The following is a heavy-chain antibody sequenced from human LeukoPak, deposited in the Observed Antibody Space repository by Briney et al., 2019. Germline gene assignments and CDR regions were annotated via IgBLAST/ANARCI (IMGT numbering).Heavy chain of an antibody. J-gene: IGHJ4*02. D-gene: IGHD6-13*01. CDR1: GGSISSSSYY. CDR2: IYYSGST. V-gene: IGHV4-39*07. CDR3: ARGAPQGIAAAGTLFDY. Sequence: SETLSLTCTVSGGSISSSSYYWGWIRQPPGKGLEWIGSIYYSGSTYCNPSLKSRVTISVDTSKNQFSLKLSSVTAADTAVYYCARGAPQGIAAAGTLFDYWGQGTLVTVSS.